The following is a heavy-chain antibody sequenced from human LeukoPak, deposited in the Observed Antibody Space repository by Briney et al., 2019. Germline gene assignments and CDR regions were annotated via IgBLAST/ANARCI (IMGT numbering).Heavy chain of an antibody. D-gene: IGHD3-10*01. Sequence: ETLSLTCTVSGYSISSGYYWGWIRPPPGKGLEWIGSIYHSGSTYYNPSLKSRVTISVDTSKNQFSLKLSSVTAADTAVYYCARDWDLKRVRGVGYNWFDPWGQGTLVTVSS. J-gene: IGHJ5*02. CDR3: ARDWDLKRVRGVGYNWFDP. CDR2: IYHSGST. CDR1: GYSISSGYY. V-gene: IGHV4-38-2*02.